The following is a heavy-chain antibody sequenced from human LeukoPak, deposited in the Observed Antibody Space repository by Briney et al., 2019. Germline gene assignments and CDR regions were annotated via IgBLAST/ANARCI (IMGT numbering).Heavy chain of an antibody. Sequence: GGSQRLSCAASGFTFNNYATHWVRQAPGKGLEWVAVVTYDGNNQYYADSVKGRFTVSRDNSKNTVNLQMNSLRADDTAVYYRAKGMDYNSVTFDFWGQGTLVTVPS. CDR3: AKGMDYNSVTFDF. CDR2: VTYDGNNQ. CDR1: GFTFNNYA. J-gene: IGHJ4*02. V-gene: IGHV3-30-3*01. D-gene: IGHD1-1*01.